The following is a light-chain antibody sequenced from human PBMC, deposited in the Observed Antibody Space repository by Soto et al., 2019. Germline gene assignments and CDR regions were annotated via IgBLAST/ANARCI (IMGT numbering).Light chain of an antibody. V-gene: IGKV3-15*01. Sequence: EIVMPQSPATLSVSPGERATLSCRASQSVSSNLAWYQQKPGQAPRLLIYGASTRATGIPARFSGSGSGTEFTLTISSLQSEDFAVYDCQQYNNWPLTFGGWTKVESK. J-gene: IGKJ4*01. CDR3: QQYNNWPLT. CDR2: GAS. CDR1: QSVSSN.